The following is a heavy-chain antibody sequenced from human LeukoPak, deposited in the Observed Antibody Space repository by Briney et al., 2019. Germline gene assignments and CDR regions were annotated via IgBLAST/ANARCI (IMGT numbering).Heavy chain of an antibody. Sequence: SEALSLTCSVSGGSISSSSYYWGWIRQPPGKGLEWIGNIYYSGRTYQKTSLKSRVTISIDTSKNQFPLRLTSVTAADTAFYYCARGSNSNLWYGWFDPWGQGTLVTVSS. V-gene: IGHV4-39*06. D-gene: IGHD1-7*01. J-gene: IGHJ5*02. CDR2: IYYSGRT. CDR3: ARGSNSNLWYGWFDP. CDR1: GGSISSSSYY.